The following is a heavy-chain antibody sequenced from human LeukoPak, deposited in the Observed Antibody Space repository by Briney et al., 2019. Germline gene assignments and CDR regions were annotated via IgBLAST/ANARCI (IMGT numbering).Heavy chain of an antibody. CDR2: FDPEDGET. D-gene: IGHD3-22*01. CDR1: GYTLTELS. CDR3: ATDYYYDSSGSYYTADY. J-gene: IGHJ4*02. V-gene: IGHV1-24*01. Sequence: ASVKVSCKVSGYTLTELSMHWVRQAPGKGLEWMGGFDPEDGETFYAQKFQGRVTMTEDTSTDTAYMELSSLRSEDTAVYYCATDYYYDSSGSYYTADYWGQGTLVTVSS.